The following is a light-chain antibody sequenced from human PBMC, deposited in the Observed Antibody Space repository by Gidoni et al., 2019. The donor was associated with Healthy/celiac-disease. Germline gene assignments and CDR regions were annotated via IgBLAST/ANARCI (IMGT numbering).Light chain of an antibody. CDR1: QSVSSY. V-gene: IGKV3-11*01. CDR3: QQRSNWPLT. J-gene: IGKJ4*01. Sequence: EIVLTHSPATLSLSPGEGATLSCRASQSVSSYLAWYQQKPGQAPRLLIYDASNRATGIPARFSGSGSGTDFTLTISSLEPEDFAVYYCQQRSNWPLTFGGGTKVEIK. CDR2: DAS.